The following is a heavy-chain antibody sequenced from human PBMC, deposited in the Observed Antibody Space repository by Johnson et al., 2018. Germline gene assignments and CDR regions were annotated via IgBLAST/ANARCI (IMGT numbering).Heavy chain of an antibody. J-gene: IGHJ6*02. V-gene: IGHV3-33*05. CDR3: AKGIRYGDYGPGYYGLDV. Sequence: QVQLGQAGGGVVQPGRSLRLSCVASGFTFSHYDILWVRQAPGKGLEWVADIAYDGSKEEHADSVRGRFTNSRDDSKSTLYLQMNSLRVEDTAWYYCAKGIRYGDYGPGYYGLDVWGQGTTVTVSS. D-gene: IGHD4-17*01. CDR1: GFTFSHYD. CDR2: IAYDGSKE.